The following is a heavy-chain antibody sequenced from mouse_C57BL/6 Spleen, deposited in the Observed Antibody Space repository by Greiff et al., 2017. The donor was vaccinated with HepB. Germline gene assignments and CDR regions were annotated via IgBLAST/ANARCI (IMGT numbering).Heavy chain of an antibody. CDR1: GYAFSSSW. D-gene: IGHD1-1*01. CDR2: IYPGDGDT. J-gene: IGHJ1*03. V-gene: IGHV1-82*01. Sequence: QVQLQQSGPELVKPGASVKISCKASGYAFSSSWMNWVKQRPGKGLEWIGRIYPGDGDTNYNGKFKGKATLTADKSSSTAYMQLSSLTSEDSAVYFCALAANYYGSSYWYFDVWGTGTTVTVSS. CDR3: ALAANYYGSSYWYFDV.